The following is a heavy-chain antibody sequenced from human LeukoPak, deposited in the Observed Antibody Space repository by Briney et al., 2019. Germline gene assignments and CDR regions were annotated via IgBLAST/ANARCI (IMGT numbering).Heavy chain of an antibody. V-gene: IGHV3-11*04. J-gene: IGHJ3*02. CDR1: GFTVSSNY. CDR2: ISSSGSTI. D-gene: IGHD3-10*01. CDR3: ASVLYNYGSGDAFDI. Sequence: GGSLRLSCAASGFTVSSNYMTWVRQAPGKGLEWVSYISSSGSTIYYADSVKGRFTISRDNAKNSLYLQMNSLRAEDTAVYYCASVLYNYGSGDAFDIWGQGTMVTVSS.